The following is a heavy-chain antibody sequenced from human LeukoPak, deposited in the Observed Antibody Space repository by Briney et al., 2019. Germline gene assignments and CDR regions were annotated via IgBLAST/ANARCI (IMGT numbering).Heavy chain of an antibody. Sequence: ASVKVSCKASGYTFTGYYMHWVRQAPGQGLEWMGWINSNSGGTNYAQKFQGRVTMTRDTSISTAYMELSRLRSDDTAVYYCARHPGLGLGVWGLTSKRDAFDIWGQGTMVTVSS. D-gene: IGHD3/OR15-3a*01. J-gene: IGHJ3*02. CDR1: GYTFTGYY. CDR3: ARHPGLGLGVWGLTSKRDAFDI. CDR2: INSNSGGT. V-gene: IGHV1-2*02.